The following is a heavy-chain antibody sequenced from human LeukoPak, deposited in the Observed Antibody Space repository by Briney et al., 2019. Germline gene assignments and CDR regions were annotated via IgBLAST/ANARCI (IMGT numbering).Heavy chain of an antibody. Sequence: SETLSLTCAVYGGSFSGYYWSWIRQPPGKGLEWIGEINHSGSTNYNPSLKSRVTISVDTSKNQFSLKPGSVTAADTAVYYCARRGGHFQHWGQGTLVTVSS. D-gene: IGHD3-10*01. CDR3: ARRGGHFQH. CDR1: GGSFSGYY. J-gene: IGHJ1*01. CDR2: INHSGST. V-gene: IGHV4-34*01.